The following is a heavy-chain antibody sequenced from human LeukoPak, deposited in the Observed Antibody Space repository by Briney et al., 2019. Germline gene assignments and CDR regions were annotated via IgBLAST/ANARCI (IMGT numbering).Heavy chain of an antibody. V-gene: IGHV3-7*03. Sequence: GGSLRLSCAASGFTFSSYWMSWVRQAPGKGLEWVANIKQDGSEKYYVGSVKGRFTISRDNAKNSLYLQMNSLRAEDTAVYYCAREGYYGSGSYSYYFDYWGQGTLVTVSS. CDR2: IKQDGSEK. CDR3: AREGYYGSGSYSYYFDY. J-gene: IGHJ4*02. D-gene: IGHD3-10*01. CDR1: GFTFSSYW.